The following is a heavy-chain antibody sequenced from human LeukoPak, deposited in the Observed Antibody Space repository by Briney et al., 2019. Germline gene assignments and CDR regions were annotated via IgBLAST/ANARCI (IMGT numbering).Heavy chain of an antibody. CDR1: GYIFTSYW. Sequence: ESLKISCKGSGYIFTSYWIGRVRQMPAKGLECRGIIYPGDSDTRYSPSFQGQVTISAEESISTAYLQWSSLKASDTAMYYCARQGCSSTSCYIYDYWGQGTLVTVSS. D-gene: IGHD2-2*02. J-gene: IGHJ4*02. CDR2: IYPGDSDT. V-gene: IGHV5-51*01. CDR3: ARQGCSSTSCYIYDY.